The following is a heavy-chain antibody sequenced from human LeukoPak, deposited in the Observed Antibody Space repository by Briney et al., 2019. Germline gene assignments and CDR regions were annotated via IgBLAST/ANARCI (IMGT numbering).Heavy chain of an antibody. J-gene: IGHJ4*02. D-gene: IGHD3-22*01. V-gene: IGHV4-34*01. CDR3: ARSPNYDSSGYPPDY. Sequence: SETLSLTCAVYGGSFSGYYWSWIRQPPGKGLEWIGEINHSGSTNYNPSLKSRVTISVDTSKNQFSLKLSSVTAADTAVYYCARSPNYDSSGYPPDYWGQGTLVTVSS. CDR2: INHSGST. CDR1: GGSFSGYY.